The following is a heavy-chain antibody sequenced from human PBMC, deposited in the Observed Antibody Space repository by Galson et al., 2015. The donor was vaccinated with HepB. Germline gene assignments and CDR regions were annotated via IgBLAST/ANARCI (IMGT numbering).Heavy chain of an antibody. CDR1: GGTFSSYA. CDR3: AREVGNGYCSGGSCYQDY. Sequence: SVKVSCKASGGTFSSYAISWVRQAPGQGLEWMGGIIPILGIANYAQKFQGRVTITADKSTSTAYMELSSLRSEDTAVYYCAREVGNGYCSGGSCYQDYWGQGTLVTVSS. J-gene: IGHJ4*02. CDR2: IIPILGIA. V-gene: IGHV1-69*10. D-gene: IGHD2-15*01.